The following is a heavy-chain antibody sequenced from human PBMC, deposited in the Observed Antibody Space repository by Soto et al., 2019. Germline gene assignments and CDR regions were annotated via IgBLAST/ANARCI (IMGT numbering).Heavy chain of an antibody. CDR3: AREGDDYGDLPGFDY. CDR1: GGSISSGGYY. V-gene: IGHV4-31*03. D-gene: IGHD4-17*01. Sequence: SETLSLTCTVSGGSISSGGYYWSWIRQHPGKGLEWIGYIYYSGSTYYNPSLKSRVTISVDTSKNQFSLKLSSVTAADTAVYYCAREGDDYGDLPGFDYWGQGTLVTVS. J-gene: IGHJ4*02. CDR2: IYYSGST.